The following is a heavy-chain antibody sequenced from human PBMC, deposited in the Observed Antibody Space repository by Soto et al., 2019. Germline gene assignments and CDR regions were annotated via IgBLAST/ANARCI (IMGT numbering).Heavy chain of an antibody. V-gene: IGHV1-24*01. Sequence: ASVKVSCKVSGYTLTELSMHWVRQAPGKGLDWMGGFDPEDGEKIYAQKFQGRVTMTEDTSTDKAYMELSSLRSEDKAVYYCATGGKYCSSTSCSQSGNWFDPWGQGTLVTVSS. CDR3: ATGGKYCSSTSCSQSGNWFDP. J-gene: IGHJ5*02. CDR2: FDPEDGEK. CDR1: GYTLTELS. D-gene: IGHD2-2*01.